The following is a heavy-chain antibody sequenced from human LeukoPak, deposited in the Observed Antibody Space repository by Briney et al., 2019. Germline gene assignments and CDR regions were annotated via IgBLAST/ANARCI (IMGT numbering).Heavy chain of an antibody. J-gene: IGHJ4*02. CDR1: GFTFSSYA. CDR3: TKESPHFDY. Sequence: GGSLRLSCAASGFTFSSYAMSWVRQAPGKGLEWVSVISGSGGSTYYADSVKGRFTISRDNSKNTLYTQMSSLRADDTAVYYCTKESPHFDYWGQGTLVTVSS. CDR2: ISGSGGST. V-gene: IGHV3-23*01.